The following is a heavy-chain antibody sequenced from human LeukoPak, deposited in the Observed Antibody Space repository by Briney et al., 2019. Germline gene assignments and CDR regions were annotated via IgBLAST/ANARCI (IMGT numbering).Heavy chain of an antibody. J-gene: IGHJ3*02. CDR3: ARDLVGANPGGAFDI. D-gene: IGHD1-26*01. CDR2: IFYSGST. V-gene: IGHV4-39*07. Sequence: PSETLSLTCTVSGGSISTSNYYWGWIRQPPGKGLEWIGNIFYSGSTYYSPSLKSRVTISLDTSRNQFSLKLTSVTAADTAVYYCARDLVGANPGGAFDIWGQGTMVTVSS. CDR1: GGSISTSNYY.